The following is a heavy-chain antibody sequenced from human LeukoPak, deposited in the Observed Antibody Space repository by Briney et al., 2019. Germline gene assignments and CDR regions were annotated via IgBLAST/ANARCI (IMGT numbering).Heavy chain of an antibody. J-gene: IGHJ4*02. CDR2: MNPNSGNT. D-gene: IGHD6-13*01. Sequence: GASVKVSCKASGYTFTSYDINWVRQATGQGLEWMGWMNPNSGNTGYAQKFQGRVTMTRNTSISTAYMELSSLRSEDTAVYYCASSYSSSWYYFDYWGQGTLVTVSS. V-gene: IGHV1-8*01. CDR3: ASSYSSSWYYFDY. CDR1: GYTFTSYD.